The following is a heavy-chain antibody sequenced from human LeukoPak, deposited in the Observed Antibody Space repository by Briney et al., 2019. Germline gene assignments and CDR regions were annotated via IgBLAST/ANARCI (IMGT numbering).Heavy chain of an antibody. D-gene: IGHD6-13*01. CDR3: AKDIEALSSSWYYFDY. Sequence: PGGSLRLSCAASGFTFSNYALSWVRQAPGKGLEWVSAISGDGGRTYYADSVKGWFTISRDNSKRTLYLQMDSLRADDTAVYYCAKDIEALSSSWYYFDYWGQGTLVTVSS. CDR1: GFTFSNYA. J-gene: IGHJ4*02. V-gene: IGHV3-23*01. CDR2: ISGDGGRT.